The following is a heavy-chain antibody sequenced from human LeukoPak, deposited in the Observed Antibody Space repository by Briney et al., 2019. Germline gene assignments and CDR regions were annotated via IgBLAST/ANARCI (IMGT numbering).Heavy chain of an antibody. CDR3: AKGRYDSSGFNWAA. D-gene: IGHD3-22*01. CDR2: ISSSGSGGNT. CDR1: GVTLSNYA. J-gene: IGHJ4*02. V-gene: IGHV3-23*01. Sequence: GGSLRLSCVASGVTLSNYAMSWARQAPGKGLEWVSGISSSGSGGNTYYADSVKGRFTISRDNSKNTLYLQMNSLRAEDTAVYYCAKGRYDSSGFNWAAWGQGTLVTVSS.